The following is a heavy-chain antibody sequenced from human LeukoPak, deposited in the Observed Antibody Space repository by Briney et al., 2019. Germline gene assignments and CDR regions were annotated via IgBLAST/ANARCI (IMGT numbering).Heavy chain of an antibody. J-gene: IGHJ4*02. CDR2: INRRSSFI. V-gene: IGHV3-21*01. Sequence: GGSLRLSCAASGFTFSSYSMNCVREARGKGLQWVASINRRSSFIWYADSLKGRFTISRDNAKNSLFLQMNSLRAEDTAMYYCARSLTDILTGYSSFDYWGQGTLVTVSS. CDR3: ARSLTDILTGYSSFDY. D-gene: IGHD3-9*01. CDR1: GFTFSSYS.